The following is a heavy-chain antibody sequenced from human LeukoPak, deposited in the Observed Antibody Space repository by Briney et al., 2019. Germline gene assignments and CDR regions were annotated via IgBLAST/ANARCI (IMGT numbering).Heavy chain of an antibody. V-gene: IGHV1-69*06. CDR2: IIPIFGTA. CDR3: ARGPDYYDSSGYYRDGTARTANYYYYYMDV. CDR1: GGTFSSYA. D-gene: IGHD3-22*01. Sequence: GASVKVSCKASGGTFSSYAISWVRQAPGQGLEWMGGIIPIFGTANYAQKFQGRVTITADKSTSTAYMELSSLRSEDTAVYHCARGPDYYDSSGYYRDGTARTANYYYYYMDVWGKGTTVTVSS. J-gene: IGHJ6*03.